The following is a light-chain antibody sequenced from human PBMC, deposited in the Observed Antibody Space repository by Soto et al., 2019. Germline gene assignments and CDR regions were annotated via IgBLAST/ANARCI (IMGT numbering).Light chain of an antibody. Sequence: EIVLTPSPATRSLSPGERATLSCRASQSVSTSYVAWYQQKFGQAPRLLIYGVSNRATGIPDRFSGSGSGTDFTLTISRLEPEDFAVYYCQEHASIFGQGTRLEIK. CDR2: GVS. CDR1: QSVSTSY. J-gene: IGKJ5*01. V-gene: IGKV3-20*01. CDR3: QEHASI.